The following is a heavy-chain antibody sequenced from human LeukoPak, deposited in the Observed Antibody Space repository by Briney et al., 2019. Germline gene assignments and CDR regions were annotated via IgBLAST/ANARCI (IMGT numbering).Heavy chain of an antibody. CDR3: ARSCSSGGSCYGRFDY. J-gene: IGHJ4*02. Sequence: GGSLRLSCVASGFTLSSYWMTWVRQAPGERLEWVANIKEDGSERYYVDSVKGRFTISRDNAKNTLYLQMNSLRAEDTAVYYCARSCSSGGSCYGRFDYWGQGTLVTVSS. V-gene: IGHV3-7*01. CDR2: IKEDGSER. D-gene: IGHD2-15*01. CDR1: GFTLSSYW.